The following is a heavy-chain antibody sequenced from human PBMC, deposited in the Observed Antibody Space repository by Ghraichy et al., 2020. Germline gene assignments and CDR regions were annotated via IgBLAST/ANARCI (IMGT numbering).Heavy chain of an antibody. Sequence: GALNISCVGSGFTFSGYSMNWVRQSPGKGLEWVAYISSSSRTLFYADSVKGRFTISRDNAQNSLYLQMNSLRDEDTALYYCARGSTVVRFYYYDDMDVWGHGTTVTVSS. CDR1: GFTFSGYS. J-gene: IGHJ6*02. CDR2: ISSSSRTL. CDR3: ARGSTVVRFYYYDDMDV. V-gene: IGHV3-48*02. D-gene: IGHD4-23*01.